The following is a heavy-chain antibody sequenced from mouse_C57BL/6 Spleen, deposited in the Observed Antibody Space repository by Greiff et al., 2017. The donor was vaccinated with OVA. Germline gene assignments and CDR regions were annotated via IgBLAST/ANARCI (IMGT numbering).Heavy chain of an antibody. CDR3: ARAYYGSSPLDY. Sequence: QVQLQQSGAELVKPGASVKISCKASGYAFSSYWMNWVKQRPGKGLEWIGQIYPGDGDTNYNGKFKGKATLTADKSSSTAYMQLSSLTSEDSAVYCCARAYYGSSPLDYWGQGTSVTVSS. D-gene: IGHD1-1*01. CDR1: GYAFSSYW. J-gene: IGHJ4*01. V-gene: IGHV1-80*01. CDR2: IYPGDGDT.